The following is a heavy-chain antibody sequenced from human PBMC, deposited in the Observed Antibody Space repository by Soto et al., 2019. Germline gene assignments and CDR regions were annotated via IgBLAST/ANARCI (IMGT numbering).Heavy chain of an antibody. CDR1: GFTFNTYG. CDR2: ISYDGSNR. J-gene: IGHJ4*02. CDR3: PNLSGGSGSPLHS. D-gene: IGHD3-10*01. V-gene: IGHV3-30*18. Sequence: QVQLVESGGGVVQPGRSLRLSCAASGFTFNTYGMQWVRQAPGRGLEWVAVISYDGSNRYYGDSVQGRFAISRDNSKNPLYLQMNPLRAEDPALYSCPNLSGGSGSPLHSWAQGPL.